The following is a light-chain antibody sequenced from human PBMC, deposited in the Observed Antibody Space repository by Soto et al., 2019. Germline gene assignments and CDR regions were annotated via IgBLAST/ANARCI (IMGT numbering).Light chain of an antibody. CDR3: QRYNSNPWT. Sequence: DIQMTQSPSTLSASVGDRVTITCRASQSVNGWLAWYQQKPGKAPKLLIYAASNLESGVPSRFSGSGSGTEFTLTISSLQPDDSATYYCQRYNSNPWTFGQGTQGGYQ. J-gene: IGKJ1*01. CDR2: AAS. V-gene: IGKV1-5*01. CDR1: QSVNGW.